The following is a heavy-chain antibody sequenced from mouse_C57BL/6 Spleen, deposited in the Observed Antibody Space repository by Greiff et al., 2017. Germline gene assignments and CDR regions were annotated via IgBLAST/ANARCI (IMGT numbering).Heavy chain of an antibody. CDR3: ARESYYGSSYGYFDV. J-gene: IGHJ1*03. CDR2: INPSNGGT. Sequence: QVQLKQPGTELVKPGASVKLSCKASGYTFTSYWMHWVKQRPGQGLEWIGNINPSNGGTNYNEKFKSKATLTVDKSSSTAYMQLSSLTSEDSAVYDCARESYYGSSYGYFDVWGTGTTVTASS. V-gene: IGHV1-53*01. CDR1: GYTFTSYW. D-gene: IGHD1-1*01.